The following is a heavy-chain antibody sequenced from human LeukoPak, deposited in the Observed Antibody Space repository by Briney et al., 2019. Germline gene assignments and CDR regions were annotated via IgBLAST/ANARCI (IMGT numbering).Heavy chain of an antibody. J-gene: IGHJ4*02. CDR2: IYWDDDK. V-gene: IGHV2-5*02. CDR3: AHIMYYDILTGHRYYFDY. CDR1: GFSLSTSGVG. D-gene: IGHD3-9*01. Sequence: SGPTLVNPTQTLTLTCTFSGFSLSTSGVGVGWIRQPPGKALEWLALIYWDDDKRYSPSLKSRLTITKDTSKNQVVPTMTNMDPVDTATYYCAHIMYYDILTGHRYYFDYWGQGTLVTVSS.